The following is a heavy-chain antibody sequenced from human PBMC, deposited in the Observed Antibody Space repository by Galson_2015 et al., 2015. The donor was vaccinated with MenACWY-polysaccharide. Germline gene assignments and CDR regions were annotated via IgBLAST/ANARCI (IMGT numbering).Heavy chain of an antibody. Sequence: QSGAEVKKPGESLKVSCKASGYIFTNYGFSWVRQAPGQRLQWMGWVSAYMGNTNYAQNFQDRVTMTTDTSTTTAFMELRSLTSDDTAIYYCARDGMRDNWNYLDYWGQGTLVTVSS. CDR3: ARDGMRDNWNYLDY. CDR2: VSAYMGNT. V-gene: IGHV1-18*04. J-gene: IGHJ4*02. D-gene: IGHD2-15*01. CDR1: GYIFTNYG.